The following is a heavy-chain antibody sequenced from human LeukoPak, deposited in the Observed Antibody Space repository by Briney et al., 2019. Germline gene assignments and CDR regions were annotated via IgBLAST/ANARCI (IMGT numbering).Heavy chain of an antibody. D-gene: IGHD6-13*01. CDR1: GGSFNGYY. V-gene: IGHV4-34*01. Sequence: SETLSLTCVVYGGSFNGYYWSWIRQSPGKGLEWIGEINHSGSTNYNPSLKSPVTISLDTSKNQFSLKLSSVTAADTAVYYCARGSLVLTRSAFDIWGQGTMVTVSS. CDR2: INHSGST. CDR3: ARGSLVLTRSAFDI. J-gene: IGHJ3*02.